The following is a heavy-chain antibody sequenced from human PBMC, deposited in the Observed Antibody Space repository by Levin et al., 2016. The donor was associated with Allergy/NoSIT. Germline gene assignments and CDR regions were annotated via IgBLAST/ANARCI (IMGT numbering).Heavy chain of an antibody. D-gene: IGHD6-13*01. CDR2: TYYRSKWYN. Sequence: WIRQSPSRGLEWLGRTYYRSKWYNDYAVSVKSRITINPDTSKNQFSLQLNSVTPEDTAVYYCARGIAAAATWYNWFDPWGQGTLVTVSS. V-gene: IGHV6-1*01. CDR3: ARGIAAAATWYNWFDP. J-gene: IGHJ5*02.